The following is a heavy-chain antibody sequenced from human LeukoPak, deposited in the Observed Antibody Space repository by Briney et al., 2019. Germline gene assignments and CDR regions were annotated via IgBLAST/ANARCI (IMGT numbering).Heavy chain of an antibody. Sequence: GGSLRLSCAVSGFTVSSNYMSWVRQAPGKGLEWVSVIYSGGSTYYADSVKGRFTIARDNSKNTLYLQMNSLRAEDTAVYYCYSMIVVEIRVINDYWGQGTLVTVSS. CDR1: GFTVSSNY. CDR3: YSMIVVEIRVINDY. D-gene: IGHD3-22*01. J-gene: IGHJ4*02. CDR2: IYSGGST. V-gene: IGHV3-66*01.